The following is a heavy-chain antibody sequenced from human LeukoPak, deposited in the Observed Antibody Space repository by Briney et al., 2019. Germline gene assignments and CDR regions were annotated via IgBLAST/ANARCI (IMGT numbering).Heavy chain of an antibody. V-gene: IGHV4-34*01. J-gene: IGHJ4*02. CDR3: ARRSAGSTDTAMVTAFDY. D-gene: IGHD5-18*01. CDR1: GGSFSGYY. CDR2: INHSGSN. Sequence: SETLSLTCAVYGGSFSGYYWSWIRQPPGKGLEWIGEINHSGSNNYNPSLKSRVTISVDTSKNQFSLKLSSVTAADTAVYYCARRSAGSTDTAMVTAFDYWGQGTLVTVSS.